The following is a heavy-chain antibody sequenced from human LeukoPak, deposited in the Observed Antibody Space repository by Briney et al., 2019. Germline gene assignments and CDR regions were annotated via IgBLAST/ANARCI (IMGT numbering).Heavy chain of an antibody. Sequence: SETLSLTCAVYGGSFSGYYWSWIRQPPGKGLEWIGEINHSGSTNYNPSLKSRVTISVDTSKSQFSLKLSSVTAADTAVYYCAVARNWNGNYWGQGTLVTVSS. V-gene: IGHV4-34*01. CDR3: AVARNWNGNY. D-gene: IGHD1-1*01. CDR2: INHSGST. J-gene: IGHJ4*02. CDR1: GGSFSGYY.